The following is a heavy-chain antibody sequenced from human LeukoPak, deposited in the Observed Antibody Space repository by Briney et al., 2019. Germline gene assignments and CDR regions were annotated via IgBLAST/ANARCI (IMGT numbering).Heavy chain of an antibody. V-gene: IGHV1-8*01. CDR3: ARDFGGMFDP. CDR1: GYTFTSYD. D-gene: IGHD3-16*01. Sequence: GSVKVTSKASGYTFTSYDINWVRQATGQGLEWMGWMNPNSGNTGYAQKFQGRVTMTRNTSISTAYMELSSLRSEDTAVYYCARDFGGMFDPWGQGALVTVSS. J-gene: IGHJ5*02. CDR2: MNPNSGNT.